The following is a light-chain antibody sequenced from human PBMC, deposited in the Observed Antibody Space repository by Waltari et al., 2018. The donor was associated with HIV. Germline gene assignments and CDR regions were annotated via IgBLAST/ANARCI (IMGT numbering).Light chain of an antibody. J-gene: IGLJ3*02. CDR1: SSNLANSY. CDR3: GTWDSSLNAGV. CDR2: DND. Sequence: QSMLTQPPSVSAAPGQKVTISCSGSSSNLANSYVSWYQHLPGAAPKLVIYDNDNRPSGIPDRVSGSKSGASATLVITGLQTGDEGDYYCGTWDSSLNAGVCGGGTKLTVL. V-gene: IGLV1-51*01.